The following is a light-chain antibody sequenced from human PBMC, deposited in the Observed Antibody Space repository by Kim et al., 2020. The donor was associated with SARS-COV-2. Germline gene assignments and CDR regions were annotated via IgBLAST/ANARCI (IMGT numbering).Light chain of an antibody. V-gene: IGKV1-39*01. CDR1: QSISIY. CDR2: GAS. CDR3: QQSYSTPLT. J-gene: IGKJ4*01. Sequence: DIQMTQSPSSLSASVGDRVSITCRASQSISIYLNWYQQKPGKAPKLLIYGASSLQSGVPSRFSGSGSGTDFTLTISSLQPEDVATYYCQQSYSTPLTFGGGTKVDIK.